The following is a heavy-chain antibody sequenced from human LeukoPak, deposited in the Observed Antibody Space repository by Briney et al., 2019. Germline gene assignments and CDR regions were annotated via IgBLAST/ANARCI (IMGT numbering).Heavy chain of an antibody. CDR1: GFTFSSYG. V-gene: IGHV3-23*01. Sequence: PGGSLRLSCVVSGFTFSSYGMSWVRQAPGKGLEWVSGISGSGSNTYYADSVKGRFTISRDNSKNTLYLQMNSLRAEDTAVYSCAKDGRTLSGSDIWGQGTMVTVSS. J-gene: IGHJ3*02. CDR3: AKDGRTLSGSDI. CDR2: ISGSGSNT. D-gene: IGHD3-10*01.